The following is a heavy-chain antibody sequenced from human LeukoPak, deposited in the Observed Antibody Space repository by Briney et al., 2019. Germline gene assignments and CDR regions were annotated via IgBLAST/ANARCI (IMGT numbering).Heavy chain of an antibody. CDR1: GGSISSSSYY. CDR2: IFYSGST. J-gene: IGHJ4*02. D-gene: IGHD5-24*01. Sequence: PSETLSLTCTVSGGSISSSSYYWGWIRQPPGKGLEWIGSIFYSGSTNYNPSLKSRVTISVDTSKNQFSLKLSSVTAADTAVYYCARARREMVDYWGQGTLVTVSS. CDR3: ARARREMVDY. V-gene: IGHV4-39*07.